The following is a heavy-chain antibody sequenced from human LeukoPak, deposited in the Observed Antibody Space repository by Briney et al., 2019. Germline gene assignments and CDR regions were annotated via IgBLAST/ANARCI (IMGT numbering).Heavy chain of an antibody. J-gene: IGHJ4*02. D-gene: IGHD6-19*01. CDR2: INHSGST. CDR1: GGSFSGYY. CDR3: ARGGPGRIAVASVDY. Sequence: SETLSLTCAVYGGSFSGYYWSWIRQPPGKGLEWIGEINHSGSTNYNPSLKSRVTISADTSKNQFSLKLSSVTAADTAVYYCARGGPGRIAVASVDYWGQGTLVTVSP. V-gene: IGHV4-34*01.